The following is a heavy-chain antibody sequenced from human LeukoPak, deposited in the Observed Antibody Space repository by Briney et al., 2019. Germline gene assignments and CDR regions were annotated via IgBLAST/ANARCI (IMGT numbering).Heavy chain of an antibody. J-gene: IGHJ6*02. CDR1: GGSLRTYY. Sequence: SETLSLTCGVYGGSLRTYYWTWVRQPPGKGLEWLGEVNHIGTTNYNPTLERRVTISVDTAKNHLSLKLTSVTAADAAVYYCARASRFYYGLDVWGQGTTVTVSS. V-gene: IGHV4-34*01. CDR3: ARASRFYYGLDV. CDR2: VNHIGTT.